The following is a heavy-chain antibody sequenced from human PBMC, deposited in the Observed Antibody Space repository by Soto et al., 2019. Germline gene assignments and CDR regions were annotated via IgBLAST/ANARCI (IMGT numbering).Heavy chain of an antibody. J-gene: IGHJ4*02. CDR1: GFTFSAYA. Sequence: QVQLVESGGGVGQPGRSLRLSCAASGFTFSAYAMHWVRQAPGKGLEWVAVISYDGNNKNYADSVKGRLAISRDNSRNTLYLQMNSLRAEDTAVYYCARARLDTPALDYWGQGTLVTVSS. D-gene: IGHD2-2*01. V-gene: IGHV3-30*09. CDR2: ISYDGNNK. CDR3: ARARLDTPALDY.